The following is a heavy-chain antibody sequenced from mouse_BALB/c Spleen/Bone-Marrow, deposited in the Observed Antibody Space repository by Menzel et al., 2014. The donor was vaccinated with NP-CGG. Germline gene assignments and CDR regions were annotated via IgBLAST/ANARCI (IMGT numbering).Heavy chain of an antibody. CDR1: GYTFTDYA. V-gene: IGHV1S137*01. D-gene: IGHD5-1*01. CDR2: ISTYYGDA. CDR3: ASRKYSYAMDY. J-gene: IGHJ4*01. Sequence: QVQLQQPGAELVRPGVSVKMSCKGSGYTFTDYAMHWVKQSHGKSLGGIGVISTYYGDASYNQKFKGKATMTVDKSSSTAYMELSRLTSDDSAIYCCASRKYSYAMDYWGQGTSLTVSS.